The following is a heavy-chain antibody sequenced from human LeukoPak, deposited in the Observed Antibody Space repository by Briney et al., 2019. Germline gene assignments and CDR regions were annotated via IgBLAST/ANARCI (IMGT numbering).Heavy chain of an antibody. CDR3: ARGNDYGDYFDY. V-gene: IGHV1-2*02. CDR2: INPNSGGT. J-gene: IGHJ4*02. Sequence: ASVKVSCKASGYTFTGYYMHWVRQAPGQGLEWMGWINPNSGGTNYAQKFQGRVTMTRDTSFSTAYMELSRLRSDDTAVYYCARGNDYGDYFDYWGQGTLVTVSS. CDR1: GYTFTGYY. D-gene: IGHD4-17*01.